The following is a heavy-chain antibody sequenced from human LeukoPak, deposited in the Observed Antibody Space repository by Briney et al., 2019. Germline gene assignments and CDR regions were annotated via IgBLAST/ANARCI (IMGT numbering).Heavy chain of an antibody. CDR1: GGSISSYN. CDR2: IYYSEST. D-gene: IGHD3-3*01. J-gene: IGHJ4*02. Sequence: PSETLSLTCTVSGGSISSYNWSWIRQPPGNGMEWSGHIYYSESTNYNPSLKSRVTISVDTSKNQFSLKLSCVTDADTAVYYCARGWRYDFWSGYPYFDYWGQGPLVTVSS. CDR3: ARGWRYDFWSGYPYFDY. V-gene: IGHV4-59*01.